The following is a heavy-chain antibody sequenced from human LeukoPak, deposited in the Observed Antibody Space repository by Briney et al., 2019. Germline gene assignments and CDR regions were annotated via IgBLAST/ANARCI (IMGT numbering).Heavy chain of an antibody. CDR2: ISDSGGTT. Sequence: GGSLRLSCAASGFTFSTYAVSWVRQAPGKGLEWASTISDSGGTTYYAESVEGRFTISRDNSKNTLYLHMNSLRAEDTALYYCVKYTIYYFGMDVWGQGTTVTVSS. CDR3: VKYTIYYFGMDV. J-gene: IGHJ6*02. CDR1: GFTFSTYA. V-gene: IGHV3-23*01. D-gene: IGHD3-10*01.